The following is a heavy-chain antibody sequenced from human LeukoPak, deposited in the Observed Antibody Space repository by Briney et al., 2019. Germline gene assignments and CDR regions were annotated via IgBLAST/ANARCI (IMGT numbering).Heavy chain of an antibody. CDR2: IYDSGST. V-gene: IGHV4-59*01. Sequence: SETLSLTCTVSGDSISSYYWSWVRQPPGKGLEWIGYIYDSGSTNYDPSLKSRVTISVDTSKNQLSLKLSSVTAADTAIYYCARSFRNDYETIGYYYGDAFDIWGQGTMVTVSS. CDR3: ARSFRNDYETIGYYYGDAFDI. CDR1: GDSISSYY. J-gene: IGHJ3*02. D-gene: IGHD3-22*01.